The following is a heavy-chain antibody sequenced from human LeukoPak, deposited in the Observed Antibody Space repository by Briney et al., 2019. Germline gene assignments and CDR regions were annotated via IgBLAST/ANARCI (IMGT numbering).Heavy chain of an antibody. CDR3: ARSAYNSGWYMFAIDY. CDR1: GFTFTNYA. D-gene: IGHD6-19*01. J-gene: IGHJ4*02. Sequence: PGASLRLSCAASGFTFTNYAMSWVRQAPGKGLEWVSAISGSGDSTNYADSVKGRFTFSRDNSQNTLYLQMNSLRAEDTAVYYCARSAYNSGWYMFAIDYWGQGTLVTVSS. V-gene: IGHV3-23*01. CDR2: ISGSGDST.